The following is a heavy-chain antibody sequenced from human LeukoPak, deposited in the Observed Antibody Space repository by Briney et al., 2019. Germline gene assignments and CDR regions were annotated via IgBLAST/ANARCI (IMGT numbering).Heavy chain of an antibody. V-gene: IGHV4-38-2*02. Sequence: SETLSLTCTVSGYSISSGYYWGWIRQSPGKGLEWIGSICHSGSTYYNPSLKSPVTISVDTSKNQFSLKLSSVTAADTAVYYCASSTYPLPRPDAFDSWGQGTMVTVSS. CDR1: GYSISSGYY. CDR2: ICHSGST. D-gene: IGHD2-2*01. CDR3: ASSTYPLPRPDAFDS. J-gene: IGHJ3*02.